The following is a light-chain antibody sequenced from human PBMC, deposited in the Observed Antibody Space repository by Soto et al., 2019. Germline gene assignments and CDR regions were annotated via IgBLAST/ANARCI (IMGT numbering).Light chain of an antibody. CDR1: SSDVGGYNY. Sequence: QSALTQPPSASGSPGQSVTISCTGTSSDVGGYNYVSWYQQHPGKAPKLMIYEVSKRPSGVPARFSGSKSGNTASLTVSGLQAEDEADYYCSSYAGSNPVVFGGGTKLTVL. V-gene: IGLV2-8*01. J-gene: IGLJ2*01. CDR3: SSYAGSNPVV. CDR2: EVS.